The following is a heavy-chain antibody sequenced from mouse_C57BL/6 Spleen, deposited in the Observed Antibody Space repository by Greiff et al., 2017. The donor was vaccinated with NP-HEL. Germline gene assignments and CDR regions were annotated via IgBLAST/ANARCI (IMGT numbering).Heavy chain of an antibody. CDR3: ARHEERYYGRDYYAMDY. CDR1: GYTFTEYT. CDR2: FYPGSGSI. Sequence: QVQLKESGAELVKPGASVKLSCKASGYTFTEYTIHWVKQRSGQGLEWIGWFYPGSGSIKYNEKFKDKATLTADKSSSTVYMELSRLTSEDSAVYFCARHEERYYGRDYYAMDYWGQGTSVTVSS. D-gene: IGHD1-1*01. J-gene: IGHJ4*01. V-gene: IGHV1-62-2*01.